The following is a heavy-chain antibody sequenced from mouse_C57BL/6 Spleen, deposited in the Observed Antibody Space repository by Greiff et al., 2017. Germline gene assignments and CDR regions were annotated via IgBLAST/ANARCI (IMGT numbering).Heavy chain of an antibody. CDR2: IHPNSGST. Sequence: VKLQQPGAELVKPGASVKLSCKASGYTFTSYWMHWVKQRPGQGLEWIGMIHPNSGSTNYNEKFKSKATLTVDKSSSTAYMQLSSLTSEDSAVYYCARCLLRELDYWGQGTTLTVSS. J-gene: IGHJ2*01. CDR1: GYTFTSYW. CDR3: ARCLLRELDY. V-gene: IGHV1-64*01. D-gene: IGHD1-1*01.